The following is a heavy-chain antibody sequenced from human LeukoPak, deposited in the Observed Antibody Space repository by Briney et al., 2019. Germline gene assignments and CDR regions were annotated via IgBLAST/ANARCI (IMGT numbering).Heavy chain of an antibody. Sequence: SVKVSCKASGGTFSSYTISWVRQAPGQGLEWMGRIIPILGIADYAQKFQGRVTITADKSTSTAYMELSSLGSEDTAVYYCARDCSGGSCYDYWGQGTLVTVSS. D-gene: IGHD2-15*01. CDR3: ARDCSGGSCYDY. CDR2: IIPILGIA. CDR1: GGTFSSYT. J-gene: IGHJ4*02. V-gene: IGHV1-69*04.